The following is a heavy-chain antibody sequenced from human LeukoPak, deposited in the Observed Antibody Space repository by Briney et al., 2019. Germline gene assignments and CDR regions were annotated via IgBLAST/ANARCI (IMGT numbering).Heavy chain of an antibody. J-gene: IGHJ4*02. CDR1: GFTFSSYS. CDR3: ARDDSGYSLDY. V-gene: IGHV3-21*04. D-gene: IGHD5-12*01. CDR2: ISSSSSYI. Sequence: GGALRLSCAASGFTFSSYSMNWLRQAPGKGLEWVSSISSSSSYIYYADSVKVRFTISKDNAKNSLYLQINSLRAQDTAVYYCARDDSGYSLDYLGQGTLLAVSS.